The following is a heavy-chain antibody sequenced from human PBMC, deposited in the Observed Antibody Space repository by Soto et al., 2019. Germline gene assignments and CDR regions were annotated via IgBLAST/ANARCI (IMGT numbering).Heavy chain of an antibody. CDR1: GGSISSSSYY. D-gene: IGHD3-22*01. CDR3: ARVVIPIPRGRWNLEETYYYYYMDV. V-gene: IGHV4-39*01. CDR2: IYYSGST. J-gene: IGHJ6*03. Sequence: SETLSLTCTVSGGSISSSSYYWGWIRQPPGKGLEWIGSIYYSGSTYYNPSLKSRVTISVDTSKNQFSLKLSSVTAADTAVYYCARVVIPIPRGRWNLEETYYYYYMDVWGKGTTVTVSS.